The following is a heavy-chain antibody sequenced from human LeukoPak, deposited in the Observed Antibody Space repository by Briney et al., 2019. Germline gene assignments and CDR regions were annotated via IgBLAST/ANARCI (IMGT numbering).Heavy chain of an antibody. D-gene: IGHD2-2*03. J-gene: IGHJ5*02. CDR1: GYTFTNYG. CDR3: ARDGYCSSTSCYYWFDP. Sequence: ASVKVSCKASGYTFTNYGISWVRQAPGQGLEWMGWISTYNGNTNYAQKFQGRVTMTRDTSISTAYMELSRLRSDDTAVYYCARDGYCSSTSCYYWFDPWGQGTLVTVSS. V-gene: IGHV1-18*01. CDR2: ISTYNGNT.